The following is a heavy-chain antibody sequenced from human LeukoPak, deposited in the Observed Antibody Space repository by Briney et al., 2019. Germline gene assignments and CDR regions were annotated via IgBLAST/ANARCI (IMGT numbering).Heavy chain of an antibody. J-gene: IGHJ4*02. Sequence: GGSLRLSCAASGFTFSSYWMSWVRQAPGKGQEWVANIKQDGSEKYYMDSVKGRFTISRDNAKNSLYLQMNSLRAEDTAVYYCARDPGYCSGGSCYFDYWGQGTLVTVSS. CDR3: ARDPGYCSGGSCYFDY. CDR1: GFTFSSYW. V-gene: IGHV3-7*01. CDR2: IKQDGSEK. D-gene: IGHD2-15*01.